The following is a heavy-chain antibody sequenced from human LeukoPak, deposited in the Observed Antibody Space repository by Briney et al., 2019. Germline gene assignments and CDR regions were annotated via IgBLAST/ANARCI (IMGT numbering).Heavy chain of an antibody. D-gene: IGHD5-12*01. CDR2: ISYDGSNK. CDR3: ARASGYDSGYYYYYGMDV. CDR1: GFTFSSYA. V-gene: IGHV3-30*04. J-gene: IGHJ6*02. Sequence: GGSLRLSCAASGFTFSSYAMHWVRQAPGKGLEWVAVISYDGSNKYYADSVKGRFTISRDNSKNTLYLQMYSLRAEDTAVYYCARASGYDSGYYYYYGMDVWGQGTTVTVSS.